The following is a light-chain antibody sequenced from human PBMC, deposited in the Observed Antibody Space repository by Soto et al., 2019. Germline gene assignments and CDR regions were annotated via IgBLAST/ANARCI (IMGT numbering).Light chain of an antibody. J-gene: IGKJ4*01. CDR3: QQYNTYPLT. V-gene: IGKV1-5*03. CDR2: KAS. CDR1: QIISTW. Sequence: DIQMTQSPSTLSASVGDRVTITCRASQIISTWLAWYQQKPGKAPKLLIYKASSLEGGVPSRFSGSGSGTEFNITISSLQPDDFATYYCQQYNTYPLTFGGGTTVDIK.